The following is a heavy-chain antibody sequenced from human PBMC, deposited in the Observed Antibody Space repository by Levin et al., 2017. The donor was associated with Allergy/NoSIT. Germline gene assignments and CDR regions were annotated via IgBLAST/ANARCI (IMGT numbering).Heavy chain of an antibody. D-gene: IGHD5-12*01. Sequence: RSGGSLRLSCAASGFTVSSNYMSWVRQAPGKGLEWVSVIYSGGSTYYADSVKGRFTISRDNSKNTLYLQMNSLRAEDTAVYYCARVGYSGYDDAFDIWGQGTMVTVSS. CDR2: IYSGGST. V-gene: IGHV3-53*01. CDR1: GFTVSSNY. J-gene: IGHJ3*02. CDR3: ARVGYSGYDDAFDI.